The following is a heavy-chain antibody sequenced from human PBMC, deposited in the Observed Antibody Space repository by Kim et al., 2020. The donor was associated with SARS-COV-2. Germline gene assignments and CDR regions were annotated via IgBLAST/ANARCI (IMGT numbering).Heavy chain of an antibody. Sequence: NRVTITGDTSKNQFSLKLSSVTAADTAVYYCARGGVGATSYYYYYYGMDVWGQGTTVTVSS. J-gene: IGHJ6*02. V-gene: IGHV4-59*09. CDR3: ARGGVGATSYYYYYYGMDV. D-gene: IGHD1-26*01.